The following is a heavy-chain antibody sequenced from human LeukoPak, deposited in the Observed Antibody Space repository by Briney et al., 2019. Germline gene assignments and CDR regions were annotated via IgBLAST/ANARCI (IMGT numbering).Heavy chain of an antibody. CDR2: ISPSGDIT. J-gene: IGHJ4*02. CDR1: GFIFSSHG. V-gene: IGHV3-23*01. D-gene: IGHD3-22*01. CDR3: ARHYYDSSAYFAPFY. Sequence: GGSLRLSCAASGFIFSSHGMNWVRQAPGKGLEWVSGISPSGDITYYADSVKGRFTISRDNAKNSLYLQMNSLRAEDTAVYYCARHYYDSSAYFAPFYWGQGTLVTVSS.